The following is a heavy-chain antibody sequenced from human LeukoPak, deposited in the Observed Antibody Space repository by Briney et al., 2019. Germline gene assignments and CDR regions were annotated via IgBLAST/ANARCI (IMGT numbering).Heavy chain of an antibody. CDR2: IIPIFGTA. V-gene: IGHV1-69*13. CDR3: AKEGDTALVTGYFDL. J-gene: IGHJ2*01. CDR1: GGTFGSYV. D-gene: IGHD5-18*01. Sequence: VASVKVSCKASGGTFGSYVISWVRQAPGQGLEWMGGIIPIFGTAHYAQKFQGRLTITADESTSTVYMEMSSLRSEDTAVYYCAKEGDTALVTGYFDLWGRGTLVTVSS.